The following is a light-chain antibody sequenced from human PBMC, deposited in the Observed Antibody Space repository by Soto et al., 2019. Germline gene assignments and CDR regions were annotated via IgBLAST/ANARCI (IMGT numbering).Light chain of an antibody. J-gene: IGLJ2*01. CDR2: ENN. CDR3: GTWDSSLSAGGV. V-gene: IGLV1-51*02. Sequence: QSVLTQPPSVSAAPGQRVTISRSGSSSNIGNNYVSWYQQLPGTAPKLLICENNKRPSGIPDRFSGSKSGTSATLGITGLRTGDEADYYCGTWDSSLSAGGVFGGGTQLTVL. CDR1: SSNIGNNY.